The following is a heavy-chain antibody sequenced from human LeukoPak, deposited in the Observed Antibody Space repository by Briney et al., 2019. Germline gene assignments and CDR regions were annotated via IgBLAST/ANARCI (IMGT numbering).Heavy chain of an antibody. Sequence: GGSLRLSCAASGFTFSSYSMNWVRQAPGKGLEWVSSISSSSSYIYYADSVKGRFTISRDNAKNSLYLQMNSLRAEDTAVYYCARSVLRFLETAGPFDYWGQGTLVTVSS. CDR2: ISSSSSYI. CDR3: ARSVLRFLETAGPFDY. J-gene: IGHJ4*02. CDR1: GFTFSSYS. D-gene: IGHD3-3*01. V-gene: IGHV3-21*01.